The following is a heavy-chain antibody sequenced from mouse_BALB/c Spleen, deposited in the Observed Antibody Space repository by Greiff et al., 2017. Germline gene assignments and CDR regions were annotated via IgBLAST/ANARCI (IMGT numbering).Heavy chain of an antibody. CDR2: IYPGNSDT. Sequence: EVQLQQSGTVLARPGASVKMSCKASGYTFTSYWMHWVKQRPGQGLEWIGAIYPGNSDTSYNQKFKGKAKLTAVTSTSTAYMELSSLTNEDSAVYYCITTVVTTRDFDYWGQGTTLTVSS. V-gene: IGHV1-5*01. CDR3: ITTVVTTRDFDY. J-gene: IGHJ2*01. CDR1: GYTFTSYW. D-gene: IGHD1-1*01.